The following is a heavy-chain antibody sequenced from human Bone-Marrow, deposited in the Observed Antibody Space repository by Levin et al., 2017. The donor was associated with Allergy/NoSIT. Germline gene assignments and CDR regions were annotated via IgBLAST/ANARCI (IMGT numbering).Heavy chain of an antibody. J-gene: IGHJ4*01. Sequence: SQTLSLTCTVSGGSISRSPYYWVWIRQPPGKGLEWIGSIYYIGNTYYNPSLKSRATISVDTSKNQFSLKLSSLTAADTAVYYCAREGTPQSWDYWGQGTLVTVSS. CDR2: IYYIGNT. V-gene: IGHV4-39*07. CDR1: GGSISRSPYY. CDR3: AREGTPQSWDY. D-gene: IGHD1-14*01.